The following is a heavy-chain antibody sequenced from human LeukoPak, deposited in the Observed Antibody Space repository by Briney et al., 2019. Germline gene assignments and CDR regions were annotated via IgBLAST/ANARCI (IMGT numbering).Heavy chain of an antibody. J-gene: IGHJ4*02. V-gene: IGHV3-21*01. D-gene: IGHD5-24*01. CDR3: AIRRDGYKDPVY. CDR1: GFTFSSYS. Sequence: KAGGSLRLSCAASGFTFSSYSMNWVRQAPGKGLEWVSSISSSSSYIYYADSVKGRFTISRDNAKNSLYLQMNSLRAEDTAVYYYAIRRDGYKDPVYWGRGTLVTVSS. CDR2: ISSSSSYI.